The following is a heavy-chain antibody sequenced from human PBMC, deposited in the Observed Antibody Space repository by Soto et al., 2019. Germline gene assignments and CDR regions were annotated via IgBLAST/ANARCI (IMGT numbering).Heavy chain of an antibody. CDR3: AKEGGSYPDYFDY. J-gene: IGHJ4*02. V-gene: IGHV3-30*18. Sequence: QLQLVESGGGVVQPGRSLRLSCAASGFTFSSYGMHGVRQAPGKGLEWVAVISYDGSNKYYADCVKGRFTITRDNSKNTLYLQMNSLRAEDTAVYYCAKEGGSYPDYFDYWGQGTLVTVSS. CDR2: ISYDGSNK. D-gene: IGHD1-26*01. CDR1: GFTFSSYG.